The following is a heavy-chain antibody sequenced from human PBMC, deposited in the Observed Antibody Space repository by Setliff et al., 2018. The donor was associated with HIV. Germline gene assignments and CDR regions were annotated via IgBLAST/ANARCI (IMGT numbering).Heavy chain of an antibody. D-gene: IGHD6-6*01. V-gene: IGHV1-2*02. J-gene: IGHJ4*02. CDR1: GYTFTGYY. CDR2: ITPKSGGT. Sequence: GASVKVSCKASGYTFTGYYMHWVRQAPGQGLEWVGWITPKSGGTNFAQKFQGRVTMTRDTSISTAYMELNSLRSDDTAVYYCARDAAYSSSSAYSDYWGQGTLVTVSS. CDR3: ARDAAYSSSSAYSDY.